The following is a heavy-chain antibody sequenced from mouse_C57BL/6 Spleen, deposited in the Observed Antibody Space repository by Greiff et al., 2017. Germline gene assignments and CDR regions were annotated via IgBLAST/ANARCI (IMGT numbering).Heavy chain of an antibody. CDR1: GYSITSGYY. J-gene: IGHJ2*01. Sequence: EVKLVESGPGLVKPSQSLSLTCSVTGYSITSGYYWNWIRQFPGNKLEWMGYISYDGSNNYNPSLKNRISITRDTSKNQFFLKLNSVTTEDTATYYCARESYGNYEGDYWGQGTTLTVSS. CDR2: ISYDGSN. V-gene: IGHV3-6*01. CDR3: ARESYGNYEGDY. D-gene: IGHD2-1*01.